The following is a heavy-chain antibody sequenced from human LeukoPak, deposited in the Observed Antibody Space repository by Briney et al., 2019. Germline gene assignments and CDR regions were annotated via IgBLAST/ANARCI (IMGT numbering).Heavy chain of an antibody. CDR3: ARGRYYYGSGSYVAPYYYYGMDV. CDR2: IYYSGST. Sequence: SETLSLTCTVSGGSISSYYWSWIRQPPGKGLEWIGYIYYSGSTNYNPSLKSRVTISVDTSKNQFSLKLSSVTAADTAVYYCARGRYYYGSGSYVAPYYYYGMDVWGKGTTVTVSS. CDR1: GGSISSYY. V-gene: IGHV4-59*01. J-gene: IGHJ6*04. D-gene: IGHD3-10*01.